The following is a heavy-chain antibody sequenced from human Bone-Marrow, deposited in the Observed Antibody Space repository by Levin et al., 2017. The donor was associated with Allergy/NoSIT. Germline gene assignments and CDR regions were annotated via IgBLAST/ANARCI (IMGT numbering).Heavy chain of an antibody. Sequence: ASVKVSCKASGYTFTSYDINWVRQATGQGLEWMGWMNPNSGNTGYAQKFQGRVTMTRNTSISTAYMELSSLRSEDTAVYYCARVCGGSYCYYYYGMDVWGQGTTVTVSS. CDR3: ARVCGGSYCYYYYGMDV. V-gene: IGHV1-8*01. CDR1: GYTFTSYD. J-gene: IGHJ6*02. CDR2: MNPNSGNT. D-gene: IGHD1-26*01.